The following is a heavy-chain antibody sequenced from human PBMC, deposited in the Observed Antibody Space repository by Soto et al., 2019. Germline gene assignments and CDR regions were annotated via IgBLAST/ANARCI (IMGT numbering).Heavy chain of an antibody. CDR3: ARDSRDTVTYTRAYYYYGLDV. V-gene: IGHV1-69*13. Sequence: SVKVSCKASGGTFSSYAISWVRQAPGQGLEWMGGIIPIFGTANYAQKFQGRVTITADESTSTAYMELSSLRSEDTAVYYCARDSRDTVTYTRAYYYYGLDVWGQGTTVTVSS. D-gene: IGHD4-17*01. CDR1: GGTFSSYA. J-gene: IGHJ6*02. CDR2: IIPIFGTA.